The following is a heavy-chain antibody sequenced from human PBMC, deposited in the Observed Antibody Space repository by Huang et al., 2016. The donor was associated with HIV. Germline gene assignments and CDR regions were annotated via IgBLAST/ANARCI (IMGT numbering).Heavy chain of an antibody. CDR2: ISKSSRYI. CDR1: GFTFSNFG. CDR3: AREIRSTVVTPDAFDM. V-gene: IGHV3-21*02. D-gene: IGHD2-21*02. Sequence: EEQLVESGGGLVKPGGSLRLSCAASGFTFSNFGMNWVRQAPGRGLEWVAFISKSSRYIHYGESVKGRFTVSRDNAKNSLYLHMKSLRVEDTAVYYCAREIRSTVVTPDAFDMWGQGTMVTVSS. J-gene: IGHJ3*02.